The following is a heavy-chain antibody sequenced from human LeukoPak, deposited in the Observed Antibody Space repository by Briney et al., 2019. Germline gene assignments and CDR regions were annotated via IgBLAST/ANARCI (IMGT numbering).Heavy chain of an antibody. J-gene: IGHJ4*02. D-gene: IGHD6-13*01. CDR2: INPNSGGT. Sequence: ASVKVSCKASGYTFTSYDINWVRQAPGQGLEWMGWINPNSGGTNYAQKFQGRVTMTRDTSISTAYMELSRLRSDDTAVYYCARELPVHSSSWYFDYWGQGTLVTVSS. CDR1: GYTFTSYD. CDR3: ARELPVHSSSWYFDY. V-gene: IGHV1-2*02.